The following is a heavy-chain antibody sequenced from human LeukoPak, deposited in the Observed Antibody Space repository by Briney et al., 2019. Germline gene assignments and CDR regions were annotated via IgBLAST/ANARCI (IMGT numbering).Heavy chain of an antibody. D-gene: IGHD2-21*02. CDR3: ARLGGDLPQNFDY. J-gene: IGHJ4*02. Sequence: LETLSLTCTVSGGSISSYYWSWVRQPPGKGLEWIGYIYYSGSTNYNPSLKSRVTISVDTSRNQFSLKLSSVTAADTAVYYCARLGGDLPQNFDYWGQGTLVTVSS. CDR2: IYYSGST. CDR1: GGSISSYY. V-gene: IGHV4-59*08.